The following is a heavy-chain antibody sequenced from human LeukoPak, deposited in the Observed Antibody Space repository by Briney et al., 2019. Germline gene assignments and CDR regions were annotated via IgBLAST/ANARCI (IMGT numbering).Heavy chain of an antibody. D-gene: IGHD6-19*01. CDR1: GFTFSSYA. CDR2: TSSSSSYI. Sequence: GGSLRLSCAASGFTFSSYAMTWVRQAPGKGLEWVSSTSSSSSYIYHVDSLKGRFTISRDNAKNSLYLQMNSLRAEDTAVYYCARDSLAVAGSGVDVWGQGTTVTVSS. V-gene: IGHV3-21*01. J-gene: IGHJ6*02. CDR3: ARDSLAVAGSGVDV.